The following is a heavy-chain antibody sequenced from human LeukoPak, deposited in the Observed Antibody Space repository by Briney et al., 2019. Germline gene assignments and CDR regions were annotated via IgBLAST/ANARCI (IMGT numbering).Heavy chain of an antibody. CDR2: IYYSGST. D-gene: IGHD3-10*01. CDR3: ARHISGYYFGSGIDY. J-gene: IGHJ4*02. CDR1: DGSISSTTYY. Sequence: PSETLSLTCTVSDGSISSTTYYWAWIRQPPGKGLEWIATIYYSGSTYYNPSLKSRVTISVDTSKNQFSLKLNSVTAADTAVYYCARHISGYYFGSGIDYWGQGTLVTVSS. V-gene: IGHV4-39*01.